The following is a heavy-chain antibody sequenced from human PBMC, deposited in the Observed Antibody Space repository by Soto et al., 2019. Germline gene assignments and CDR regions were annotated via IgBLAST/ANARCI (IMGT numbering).Heavy chain of an antibody. CDR1: GYSFTSYW. V-gene: IGHV5-51*01. D-gene: IGHD4-4*01. Sequence: VVSLKISCKGSGYSFTSYWSGLVRQMPGKGLEWMGIIYPGDSDTRYSPSFQGQVTISADKSISTAYLQWSSLKASDTAMYYCARRASDTVTTKFDYWGQGTLVTVSS. J-gene: IGHJ4*02. CDR2: IYPGDSDT. CDR3: ARRASDTVTTKFDY.